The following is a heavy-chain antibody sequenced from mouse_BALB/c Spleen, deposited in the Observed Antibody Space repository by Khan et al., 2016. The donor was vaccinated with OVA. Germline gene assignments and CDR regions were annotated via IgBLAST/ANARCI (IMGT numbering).Heavy chain of an antibody. V-gene: IGHV2-2*02. CDR1: GFSLTTYG. CDR3: ARNYDYDEGLAY. D-gene: IGHD2-4*01. CDR2: IWSGGTT. Sequence: VKLQESGPGLVQPSQSLSITCTVSGFSLTTYGVHWVRQSPGKGLEWLGVIWSGGTTDYSAAFISRLSITKDNSKSQVFFKMNSLQANDTAIYYWARNYDYDEGLAYGGQGTLVTVSA. J-gene: IGHJ3*01.